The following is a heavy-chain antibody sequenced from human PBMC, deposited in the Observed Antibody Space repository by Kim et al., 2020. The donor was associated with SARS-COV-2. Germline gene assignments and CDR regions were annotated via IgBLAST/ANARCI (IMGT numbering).Heavy chain of an antibody. J-gene: IGHJ3*02. V-gene: IGHV1-69*13. CDR2: IIPIFGTA. CDR3: ARAQRWLQLRDAFDI. D-gene: IGHD5-18*01. Sequence: SVKVSCKASGGTFSSYAISWVRQAPGQGLEWMGGIIPIFGTANYAQKFQGRVTITADESTSTAYMELSSLRSEDTAVYYCARAQRWLQLRDAFDIWGQGTMVTVSS. CDR1: GGTFSSYA.